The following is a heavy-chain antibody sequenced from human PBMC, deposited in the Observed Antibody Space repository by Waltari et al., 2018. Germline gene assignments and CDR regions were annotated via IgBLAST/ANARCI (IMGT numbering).Heavy chain of an antibody. CDR1: GGSLRSTNW. CDR3: ARDAIRAALDH. Sequence: QVQLQESGPGLVKPSGTLSLTCAVSGGSLRSTNWGSWVRQPPGRGLEWIGEIYHNGSTSYNPSLGRRVTVSVDKSKNQFSLKVTSVTAADTAVYYCARDAIRAALDHWGPGILVTVSS. CDR2: IYHNGST. J-gene: IGHJ4*02. D-gene: IGHD6-25*01. V-gene: IGHV4-4*02.